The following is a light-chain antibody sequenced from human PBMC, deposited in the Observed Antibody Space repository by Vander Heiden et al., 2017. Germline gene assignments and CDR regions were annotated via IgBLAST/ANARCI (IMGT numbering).Light chain of an antibody. J-gene: IGLJ3*02. CDR3: AAWDDSLTVRV. Sequence: QSVLTRPPSASGTPGQSVTISCSGSSSNIGPNYVDWYQQVPGTAPKLLIYTNNQRPSGVPDRFSGSKSGTSASLAISGLRSEDEADYYCAAWDDSLTVRVFGGGTKLTVL. CDR2: TNN. V-gene: IGLV1-47*02. CDR1: SSNIGPNY.